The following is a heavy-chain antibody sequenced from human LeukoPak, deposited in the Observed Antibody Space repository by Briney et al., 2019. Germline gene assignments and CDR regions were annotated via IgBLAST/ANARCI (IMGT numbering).Heavy chain of an antibody. D-gene: IGHD6-13*01. CDR1: GGSISSGGYS. CDR3: ARVSIAAAGTVDY. J-gene: IGHJ4*02. CDR2: IYHSGST. Sequence: SQTLSLTCAVSGGSISSGGYSWSWIRQPPGKGLEWIGYIYHSGSTYYNPSLKSRVTKSVDRSKNQFSLKLSSVTAADTAVYYCARVSIAAAGTVDYWGQGTLVTVSS. V-gene: IGHV4-30-2*01.